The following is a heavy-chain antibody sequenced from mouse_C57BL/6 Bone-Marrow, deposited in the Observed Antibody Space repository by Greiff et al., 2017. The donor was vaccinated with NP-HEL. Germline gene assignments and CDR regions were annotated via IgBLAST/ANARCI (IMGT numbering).Heavy chain of an antibody. D-gene: IGHD1-1*01. Sequence: VQLQQPGPELVKPGASVKISCKASGYTFTDYYMNWVKQSHGKSLEWIGDINPNNGGTSYNQKFKGKATLTVDKSSSTAYMELRSLPSEDSAVFYSARNGEYYGSSPDWYFDVWGTGTTVTVSS. CDR1: GYTFTDYY. V-gene: IGHV1-26*01. J-gene: IGHJ1*03. CDR2: INPNNGGT. CDR3: ARNGEYYGSSPDWYFDV.